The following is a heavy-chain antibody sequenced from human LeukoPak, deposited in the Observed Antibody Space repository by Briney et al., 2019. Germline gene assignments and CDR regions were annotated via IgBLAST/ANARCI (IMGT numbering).Heavy chain of an antibody. Sequence: SETLSLTCTVSGGSISSCYWSWIRQPPGKGLEWIGYIYHSGNTNYNPSLKSRVTISVDTSKNQFSLKLTSVTAADTAVYHCARALRGYYMDVWGKGTTVTVSS. V-gene: IGHV4-59*01. CDR1: GGSISSCY. J-gene: IGHJ6*03. CDR2: IYHSGNT. CDR3: ARALRGYYMDV. D-gene: IGHD3-10*01.